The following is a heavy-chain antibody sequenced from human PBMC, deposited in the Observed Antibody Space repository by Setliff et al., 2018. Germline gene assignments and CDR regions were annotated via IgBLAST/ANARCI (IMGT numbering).Heavy chain of an antibody. V-gene: IGHV3-74*03. J-gene: IGHJ4*02. CDR1: GFTFNTYN. CDR2: LNEDGSTT. CDR3: AKDREGIIVGVPSV. D-gene: IGHD1-26*01. Sequence: GGSLRLSCAASGFTFNTYNFNWVRQAPGKGLEWVSRLNEDGSTTTYADAVKGRFTISRDNSKNTLYLQMNSLRAEDTALYHCAKDREGIIVGVPSVWGQGTLVTVSS.